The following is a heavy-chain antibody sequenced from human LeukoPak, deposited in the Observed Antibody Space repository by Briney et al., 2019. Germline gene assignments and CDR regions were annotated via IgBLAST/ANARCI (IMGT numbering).Heavy chain of an antibody. J-gene: IGHJ4*02. Sequence: SETLSLTCAVYGGSFSGYYWSWLRQPPGKGLEWIGEINHSGSTNYNPSLKSRVTISVDTSKNQFSLKLSSVTAADTAVYYCARGSKGYYYGSGRPFDYWGQGTLVTVSS. CDR2: INHSGST. V-gene: IGHV4-34*01. D-gene: IGHD3-10*01. CDR3: ARGSKGYYYGSGRPFDY. CDR1: GGSFSGYY.